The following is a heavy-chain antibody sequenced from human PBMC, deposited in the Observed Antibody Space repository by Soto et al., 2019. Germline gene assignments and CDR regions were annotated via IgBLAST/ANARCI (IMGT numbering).Heavy chain of an antibody. V-gene: IGHV4-31*03. CDR2: IYYSGST. J-gene: IGHJ3*02. Sequence: QVQLQESGPGLVKPSQTLSLTCTVSGGSISSGGYYWSWIRQHPGKGLEWIGYIYYSGSTYYNPSLKSRVTISVDTSKNQFSLKLSSVTAAATAVYYCARRGMIVVARDAFDIWGQGTMVTVSS. CDR1: GGSISSGGYY. D-gene: IGHD3-22*01. CDR3: ARRGMIVVARDAFDI.